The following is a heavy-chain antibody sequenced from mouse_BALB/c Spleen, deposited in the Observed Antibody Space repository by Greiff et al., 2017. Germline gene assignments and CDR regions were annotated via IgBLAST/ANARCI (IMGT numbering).Heavy chain of an antibody. J-gene: IGHJ4*01. CDR3: AREDYYGSSYAMDY. CDR2: IRNKANGYTT. CDR1: GFTFTDYY. D-gene: IGHD1-1*01. V-gene: IGHV7-3*02. Sequence: EVKVVESGGGLVQPGGSLRLSCATSGFTFTDYYMSWVRQPPGKALEWLGFIRNKANGYTTEYSASVKGRFTISRDNSQSILYLQMNTLRAEDSATYYCAREDYYGSSYAMDYWGQGTSVTVSS.